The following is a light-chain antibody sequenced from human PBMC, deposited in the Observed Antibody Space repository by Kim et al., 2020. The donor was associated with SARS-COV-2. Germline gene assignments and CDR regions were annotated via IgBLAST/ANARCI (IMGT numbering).Light chain of an antibody. CDR2: GKN. V-gene: IGLV3-19*01. Sequence: SSQLTQDPAVSVALGQTVRITCQGDSLRSYYASWYQQKPGQAPVVVIYGKNNRPSGIPDRFSGSSSGNTASLTTTGAQAEDEADYYCNSRDSSGNHVVFG. CDR3: NSRDSSGNHVV. CDR1: SLRSYY. J-gene: IGLJ2*01.